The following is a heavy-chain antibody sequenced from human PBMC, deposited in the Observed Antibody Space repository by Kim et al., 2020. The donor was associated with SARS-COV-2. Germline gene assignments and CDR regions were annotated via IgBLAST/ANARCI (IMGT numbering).Heavy chain of an antibody. CDR3: ARRFWSITGTTNFDY. V-gene: IGHV4-39*01. CDR2: IYYSGST. D-gene: IGHD1-7*01. CDR1: GGSISSSSYY. Sequence: SETLSLTCTVSGGSISSSSYYWGWIRQPPGKGLEWIGSIYYSGSTYYNPSLKSRVTISVDTSKNQFSLKLSSVTAADTAVYYCARRFWSITGTTNFDYWGQGTLVTVSS. J-gene: IGHJ4*02.